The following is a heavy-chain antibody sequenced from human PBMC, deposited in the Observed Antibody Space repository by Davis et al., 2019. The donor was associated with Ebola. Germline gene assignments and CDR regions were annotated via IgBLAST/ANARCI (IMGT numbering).Heavy chain of an antibody. D-gene: IGHD3-3*01. Sequence: ASVKVSCKASGYTFTSYDINWVRQATGQGLEWMGWMNPNSGNTGYAQKFQGRVTMTRNTSISTAYMELSSLRSEDTAVYYCARVPYDFWSGYLDYWGQGTLVTVSS. CDR1: GYTFTSYD. V-gene: IGHV1-8*01. CDR2: MNPNSGNT. CDR3: ARVPYDFWSGYLDY. J-gene: IGHJ4*02.